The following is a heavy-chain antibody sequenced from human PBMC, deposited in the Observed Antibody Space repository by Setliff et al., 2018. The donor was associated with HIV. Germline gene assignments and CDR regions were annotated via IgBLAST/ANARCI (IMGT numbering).Heavy chain of an antibody. J-gene: IGHJ2*01. V-gene: IGHV4-59*04. CDR2: VSYAGTT. Sequence: SETLSLTCTVSGDSSGINYWAWIRQPPGKGLEWIGSVSYAGTTYYNPSLEGRVSMSVDTSKNQFSLRLSSVTAADRAVYYCARPTASYSSSWDSWYFDLWGRGTLVTVSS. CDR1: GDSSGINY. D-gene: IGHD6-13*01. CDR3: ARPTASYSSSWDSWYFDL.